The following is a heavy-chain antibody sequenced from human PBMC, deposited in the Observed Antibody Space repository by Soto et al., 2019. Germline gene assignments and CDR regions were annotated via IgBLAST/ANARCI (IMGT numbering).Heavy chain of an antibody. CDR1: GGTFISYG. D-gene: IGHD6-13*01. V-gene: IGHV1-18*01. Sequence: GASVRVSCKASGGTFISYGISWVRQAPGQGLEWMGWISAYNGNTKYAQKLQGRVIMTTDTSTRIAYMELRSLRSDDTAVYYCARGKYSSSWYPWFDPWGQGTLVTVSS. J-gene: IGHJ5*02. CDR3: ARGKYSSSWYPWFDP. CDR2: ISAYNGNT.